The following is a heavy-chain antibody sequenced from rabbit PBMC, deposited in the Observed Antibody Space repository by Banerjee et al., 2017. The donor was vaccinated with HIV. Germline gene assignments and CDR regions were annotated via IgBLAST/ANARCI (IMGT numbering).Heavy chain of an antibody. CDR3: ARSYGSGSGAYFNL. CDR2: IYTSGGST. CDR1: GFSFSSSYW. D-gene: IGHD1-1*01. J-gene: IGHJ4*01. Sequence: QEQLEESGGDLVKPEGSLTLTCTASGFSFSSSYWICWVRQAPGKGLEWIACIYTSGGSTYYASWAEGRFTISKSSSTTVTLQMPSLTAADTATYFCARSYGSGSGAYFNLWGPGTLVTVS. V-gene: IGHV1S45*01.